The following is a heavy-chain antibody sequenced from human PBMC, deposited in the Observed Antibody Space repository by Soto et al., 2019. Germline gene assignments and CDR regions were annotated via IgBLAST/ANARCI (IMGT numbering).Heavy chain of an antibody. CDR2: IYYSGST. J-gene: IGHJ3*02. CDR3: ARRWGYAFDI. D-gene: IGHD1-26*01. V-gene: IGHV4-59*08. Sequence: QVQLQESGPGLVKPSETLSLTCTVSGGSISSYYWSWIRQPPGKGLEWIGYIYYSGSTNYNPSLKCRVTRAVDTSKHQFYLKLSSVTAADTSVYFCARRWGYAFDIWGQGTMVTVSS. CDR1: GGSISSYY.